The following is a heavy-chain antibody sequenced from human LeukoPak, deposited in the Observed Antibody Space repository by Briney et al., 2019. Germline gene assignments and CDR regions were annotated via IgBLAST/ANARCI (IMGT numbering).Heavy chain of an antibody. CDR2: ISAYNGNT. Sequence: GASVKVSCKASGYTFTSYGISWVRQAPGQGLEWMGWISAYNGNTNYAQKFQGRVTMTRNTSISTAYMELSSLGSEDTAVYYCARGAIAAAGIVWKYYYYGMDVWGQGTTVTVSS. CDR1: GYTFTSYG. CDR3: ARGAIAAAGIVWKYYYYGMDV. J-gene: IGHJ6*02. V-gene: IGHV1-18*01. D-gene: IGHD6-13*01.